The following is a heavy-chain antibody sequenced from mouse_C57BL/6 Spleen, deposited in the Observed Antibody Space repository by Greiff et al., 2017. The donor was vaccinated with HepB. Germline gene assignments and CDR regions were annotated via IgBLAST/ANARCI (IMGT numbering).Heavy chain of an antibody. Sequence: QVQLQQPGAELVKPGASVKLSCKASGYTFTSYWMHWVKQRPGQGLEWIGMIHPNSGSTNYNEKFKSKATLTVDRSSSTAYMQLSSLTSEDSAVYYCARPIYDGYYDWFAYWGQGTLATVSA. CDR2: IHPNSGST. V-gene: IGHV1-64*01. CDR1: GYTFTSYW. CDR3: ARPIYDGYYDWFAY. J-gene: IGHJ3*01. D-gene: IGHD2-3*01.